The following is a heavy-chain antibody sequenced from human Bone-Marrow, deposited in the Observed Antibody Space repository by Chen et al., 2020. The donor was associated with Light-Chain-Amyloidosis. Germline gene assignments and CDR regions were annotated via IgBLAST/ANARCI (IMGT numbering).Heavy chain of an antibody. V-gene: IGHV3-9*01. CDR2: LDWEGESI. Sequence: EVQLVESGGGLIQPGGSLRLSCTASGFTFDDYAMHWVRQPPGNGLEWVSGLDWEGESIGYADSVKGRFTISRDNAKNSLSLEMTRLRSEDTAFYYCTKDISPHMAGFDFWGQGMLVTVSS. CDR1: GFTFDDYA. J-gene: IGHJ4*02. CDR3: TKDISPHMAGFDF.